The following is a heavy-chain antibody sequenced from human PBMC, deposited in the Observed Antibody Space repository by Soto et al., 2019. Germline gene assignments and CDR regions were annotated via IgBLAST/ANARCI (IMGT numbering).Heavy chain of an antibody. CDR1: GGSISSYY. CDR2: IYYSGST. CDR3: ARRWGTTFDY. V-gene: IGHV4-59*08. D-gene: IGHD3-16*01. Sequence: QVQLQESGPGLVKPSETLSLTCTVSGGSISSYYWSWIRQPPGKGLEWIGYIYYSGSTNYNPSLTSXVXKXLDTSKTQYSLNLSSVTAADTAVYYCARRWGTTFDYWGQGTLVTVSS. J-gene: IGHJ4*02.